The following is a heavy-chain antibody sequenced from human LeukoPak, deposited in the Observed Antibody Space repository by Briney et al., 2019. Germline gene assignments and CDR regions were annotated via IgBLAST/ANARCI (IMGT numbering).Heavy chain of an antibody. D-gene: IGHD3-10*01. V-gene: IGHV3-48*03. CDR1: GFTFSSYE. J-gene: IGHJ6*03. CDR3: ARAAAYYRVMDV. Sequence: GGSLRLSCAASGFTFSSYEMNWVRQAPGKGLEWVSYISSSGSTIYYADSVKGRFTISRDSAKNSLYLQMNSLRAEDTAVYYCARAAAYYRVMDVWGKGTTVTISS. CDR2: ISSSGSTI.